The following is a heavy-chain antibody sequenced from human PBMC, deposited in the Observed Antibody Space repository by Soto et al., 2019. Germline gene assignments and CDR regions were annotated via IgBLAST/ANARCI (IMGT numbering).Heavy chain of an antibody. V-gene: IGHV3-21*01. CDR2: ISSSSSYI. J-gene: IGHJ4*02. Sequence: EVQLVESGGGLVKPGGSLRLSCAASGFTFSSYSMNWVRQAPGKGLEWVSSISSSSSYIYYADSVKGRFTISRDNAKNSLYLQMNSLRAEDTAVYYCARDSYDFWSGYYTAAGYWGQGTLVTVSS. CDR3: ARDSYDFWSGYYTAAGY. D-gene: IGHD3-3*01. CDR1: GFTFSSYS.